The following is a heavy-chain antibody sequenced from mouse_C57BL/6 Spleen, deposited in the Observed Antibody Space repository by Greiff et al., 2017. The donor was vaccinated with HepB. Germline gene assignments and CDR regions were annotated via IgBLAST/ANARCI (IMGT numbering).Heavy chain of an antibody. V-gene: IGHV5-12*01. D-gene: IGHD2-10*02. CDR2: ISNGGGST. CDR3: ARRYGNYEAMDY. J-gene: IGHJ4*01. CDR1: GFTFSDYY. Sequence: DVQLVESGGGLVQPGGSLKLSCAASGFTFSDYYMYWVRQTPEKRLEWVAYISNGGGSTYYPDTLKGRFTISRDNAKNTQYLQMSRLKSEDTAMYYCARRYGNYEAMDYWGQGTSVTVSS.